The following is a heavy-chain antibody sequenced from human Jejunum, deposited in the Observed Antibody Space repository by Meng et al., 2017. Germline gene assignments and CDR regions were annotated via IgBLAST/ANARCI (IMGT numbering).Heavy chain of an antibody. CDR2: IHYYKGA. V-gene: IGHV4-39*07. CDR1: GDSISSGDRY. D-gene: IGHD6-13*01. Sequence: QLRFQEPGPGLVKPSGTLSLPCIVSGDSISSGDRYWGWIRQSPVKGLEWIGSIHYYKGAYYYPSLKGRVTISIDSSKNQFSLKLTSVTAADTAIYYCTKEQADGNLGGYWGQGMLVTVSS. CDR3: TKEQADGNLGGY. J-gene: IGHJ4*02.